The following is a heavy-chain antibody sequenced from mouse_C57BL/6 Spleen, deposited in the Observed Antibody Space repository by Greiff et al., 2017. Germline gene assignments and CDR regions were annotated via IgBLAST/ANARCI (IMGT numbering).Heavy chain of an antibody. Sequence: QVQLQQPGAELVKPGASVKMSCKASGYTFTSYWITWVKQRPGQGPEWIGDIYPGSGSTNYNEKFKSKATLTVDTSSSTAYMQLSSLTSEDSAVYYCARHYSKGNYFDYWGQGTTLTVSS. CDR2: IYPGSGST. V-gene: IGHV1-55*01. J-gene: IGHJ2*01. CDR1: GYTFTSYW. D-gene: IGHD2-5*01. CDR3: ARHYSKGNYFDY.